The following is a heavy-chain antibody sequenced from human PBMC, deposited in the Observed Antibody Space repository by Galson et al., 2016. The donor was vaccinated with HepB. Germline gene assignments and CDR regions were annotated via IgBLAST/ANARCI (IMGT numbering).Heavy chain of an antibody. CDR3: VQDYVRPGFSGSFPLDY. V-gene: IGHV3-23*01. CDR1: GFTFSDYA. CDR2: IDARGGT. J-gene: IGHJ4*02. D-gene: IGHD1-26*01. Sequence: SLRLSCAASGFTFSDYAMSWVRQAPGKGLEWVSGIDARGGTSYADAVTGRFAVSRDNSKNTVYLQMNSLRPDDTAVYYCVQDYVRPGFSGSFPLDYWGQGTLVTVSS.